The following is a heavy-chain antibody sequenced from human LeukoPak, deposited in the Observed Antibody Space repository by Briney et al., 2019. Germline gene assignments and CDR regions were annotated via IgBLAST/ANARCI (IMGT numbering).Heavy chain of an antibody. CDR1: GFTFSSYG. Sequence: GGSLRLSCAASGFTFSSYGMHWVRQAPGKGLEWVAVIWYDGSNKYYADSVKGRFTISRDNSKNTLYLQMNSLRAEDTAVYYCARDSAYYYDSSGYPTAWGQGTLVTVSS. CDR3: ARDSAYYYDSSGYPTA. D-gene: IGHD3-22*01. J-gene: IGHJ4*02. CDR2: IWYDGSNK. V-gene: IGHV3-33*01.